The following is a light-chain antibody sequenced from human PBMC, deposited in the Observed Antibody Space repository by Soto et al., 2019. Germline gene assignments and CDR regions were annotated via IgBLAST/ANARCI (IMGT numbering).Light chain of an antibody. J-gene: IGKJ4*01. V-gene: IGKV1-39*01. CDR1: QSIRSY. CDR3: QQSYSTPLT. Sequence: DIQMTESPSSLSASVGDRVTITCRASQSIRSYLNWYQQKPGKVPKLLIYAASSLQSGVPSRFSGSGSGTDFTLTISSLQPEDFATYSCQQSYSTPLTFGGGTKVEI. CDR2: AAS.